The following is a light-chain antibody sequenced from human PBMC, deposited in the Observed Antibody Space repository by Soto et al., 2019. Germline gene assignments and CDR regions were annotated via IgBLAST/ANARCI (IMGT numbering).Light chain of an antibody. CDR3: GTWDDRLTAWV. CDR1: NSNIGSNA. V-gene: IGLV1-36*01. CDR2: YND. Sequence: QSVLTQSPSVSGAPRQSVNISCSGKNSNIGSNAVHWYQQLPGKAPKLLMYYNDMLPSGVSDRFSGSKSGTSASLALSGLQSEDEGDYYCGTWDDRLTAWVFGGGTNLTVL. J-gene: IGLJ3*02.